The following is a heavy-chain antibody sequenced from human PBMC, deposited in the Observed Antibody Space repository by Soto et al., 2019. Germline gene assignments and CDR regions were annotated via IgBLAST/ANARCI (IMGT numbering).Heavy chain of an antibody. J-gene: IGHJ4*02. CDR3: ARGLGREYQDNRNYFHLDY. Sequence: GGSLRLSCAASGFTVNTNYLTWVRQAPGKGLKWVSVLYPNGRAFYSDSVKGRFTISTDNSQNSVYLQLNTLRADDTAIYYCARGLGREYQDNRNYFHLDYWGQGTLVTVSS. CDR1: GFTVNTNY. CDR2: LYPNGRA. V-gene: IGHV3-53*01. D-gene: IGHD1-20*01.